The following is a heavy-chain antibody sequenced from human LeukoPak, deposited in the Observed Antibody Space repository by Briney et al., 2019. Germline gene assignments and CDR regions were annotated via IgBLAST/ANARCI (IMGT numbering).Heavy chain of an antibody. CDR1: GYTFTGHY. J-gene: IGHJ4*02. CDR2: IKPDTGVT. D-gene: IGHD5-12*01. CDR3: ARGRGYRDYDRPLDY. V-gene: IGHV1-2*02. Sequence: GASVKVSCKASGYTFTGHYMHWVRQAPGQGLEWMGWIKPDTGVTYYAQNFQGRFTMTTDTSISTVYMELGSLRSDDTAIYYCARGRGYRDYDRPLDYWGQGTLVTVSS.